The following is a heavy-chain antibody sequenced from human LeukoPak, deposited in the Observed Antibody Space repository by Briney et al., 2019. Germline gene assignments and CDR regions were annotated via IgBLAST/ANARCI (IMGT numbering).Heavy chain of an antibody. CDR2: ISYDGNNK. V-gene: IGHV3-30*14. CDR3: ARDRTYYDFWSGYYID. D-gene: IGHD3-3*01. Sequence: GRSLRLSCAASGYTFSTYTMSWVRQAAGKGLEWVALISYDGNNKYYADSVKGRFTISRDNSKNTLYLQMNSLRAEDTAVYYCARDRTYYDFWSGYYIDWGQGTLVTVSS. CDR1: GYTFSTYT. J-gene: IGHJ4*02.